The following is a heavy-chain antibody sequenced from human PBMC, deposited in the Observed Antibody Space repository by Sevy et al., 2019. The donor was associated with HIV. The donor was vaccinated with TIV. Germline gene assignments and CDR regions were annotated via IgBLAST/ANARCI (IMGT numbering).Heavy chain of an antibody. CDR3: AREPDTGNNFDY. V-gene: IGHV1-2*02. D-gene: IGHD5-18*01. J-gene: IGHJ4*02. Sequence: ASVKVSCKASGYTFTGYYMHWVRQAPGQGLEWMGWINPNSGGTNYAQKFQGRVTMTRDTSISTAYMELSRLGSDETAVYYCAREPDTGNNFDYWGQGTLVTVSS. CDR1: GYTFTGYY. CDR2: INPNSGGT.